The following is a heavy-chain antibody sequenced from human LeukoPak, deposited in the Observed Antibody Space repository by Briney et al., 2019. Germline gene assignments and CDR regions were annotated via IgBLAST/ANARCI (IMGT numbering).Heavy chain of an antibody. CDR3: ARVGSRGYYFDY. Sequence: GGSLRLSCASSGFTFSDYYMSWIRQAPGKGLEWVSHISGSSTYTNYADSVKGRFTISRDNANNSLYLQMNGLTAEDTAVFYCARVGSRGYYFDYWGQGTLVSVSS. V-gene: IGHV3-11*06. D-gene: IGHD1-26*01. CDR1: GFTFSDYY. J-gene: IGHJ4*02. CDR2: ISGSSTYT.